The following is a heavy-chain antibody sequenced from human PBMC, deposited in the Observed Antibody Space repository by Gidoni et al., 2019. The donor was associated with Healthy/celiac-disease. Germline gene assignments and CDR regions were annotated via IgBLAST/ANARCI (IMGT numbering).Heavy chain of an antibody. D-gene: IGHD3-10*01. J-gene: IGHJ5*02. CDR1: GGSFSGYY. Sequence: QVQLQQWGAGLLKPSETLSLTCAVYGGSFSGYYWSWIRQPPGKGLEWIGEINHSGSTNYNPSLKSRVTISVDTSKNQFSLKLSSVTAADTAVYYCARPLYYYGSGTPFDPWGQGTLVTVSS. V-gene: IGHV4-34*01. CDR3: ARPLYYYGSGTPFDP. CDR2: INHSGST.